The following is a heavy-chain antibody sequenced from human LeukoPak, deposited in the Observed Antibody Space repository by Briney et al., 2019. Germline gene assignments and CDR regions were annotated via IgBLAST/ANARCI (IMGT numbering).Heavy chain of an antibody. CDR2: ITGGGRIT. D-gene: IGHD6-13*01. J-gene: IGHJ4*02. CDR3: AKTPGHTSSWQFDY. V-gene: IGHV3-23*01. Sequence: GGSLRLSCAASGFTFGNYAMSWVRQAPGKGLEWVSTITGGGRITYYADSVKGRFTISRDNSKNTLYLQMNSLRDEDTALYYCAKTPGHTSSWQFDYWGQGTLVTVSS. CDR1: GFTFGNYA.